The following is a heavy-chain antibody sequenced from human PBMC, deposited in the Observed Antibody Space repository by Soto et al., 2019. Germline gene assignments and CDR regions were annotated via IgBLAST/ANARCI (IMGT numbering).Heavy chain of an antibody. Sequence: QVQLVQSGAEVKKPGASVKVSCKASGYTFTSYDINWVRQATGHGLEWMGWMNPNSGNTGYAQKFQGRVTMTRNISMSTAYMELSSLRSEDTAVYYCARGINYYDSGDDAFDIWGQGTMVTVSS. V-gene: IGHV1-8*01. CDR3: ARGINYYDSGDDAFDI. J-gene: IGHJ3*02. D-gene: IGHD3-10*01. CDR2: MNPNSGNT. CDR1: GYTFTSYD.